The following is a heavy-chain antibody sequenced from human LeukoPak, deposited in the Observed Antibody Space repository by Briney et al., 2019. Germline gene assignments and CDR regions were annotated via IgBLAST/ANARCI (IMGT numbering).Heavy chain of an antibody. Sequence: GGSLRLSCVGSGFTFSKSWMHWVRQAPGKGPEYVAYINQDGSERNYIDSVKGRFTISRDNTRNSLFLQMYSLRDEDTATYYCARWAGRCGGDCQSEDPWGLGTLVTVSS. J-gene: IGHJ5*02. CDR2: INQDGSER. CDR3: ARWAGRCGGDCQSEDP. D-gene: IGHD2-21*02. CDR1: GFTFSKSW. V-gene: IGHV3-7*01.